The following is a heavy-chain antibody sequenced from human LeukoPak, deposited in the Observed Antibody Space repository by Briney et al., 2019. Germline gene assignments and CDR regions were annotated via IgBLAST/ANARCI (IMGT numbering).Heavy chain of an antibody. D-gene: IGHD3-9*01. CDR2: IYYSGST. Sequence: SETLFLTCTVSGGSISSYYWSWIRQPPGKGLEWIGYIYYSGSTNYNPSLKSRVAISVDTSKNQFSPKLSSVTAADTAVYYCARESRYYDILTGYYIGYFDYWGQGTLVTVSS. J-gene: IGHJ4*02. CDR3: ARESRYYDILTGYYIGYFDY. V-gene: IGHV4-59*01. CDR1: GGSISSYY.